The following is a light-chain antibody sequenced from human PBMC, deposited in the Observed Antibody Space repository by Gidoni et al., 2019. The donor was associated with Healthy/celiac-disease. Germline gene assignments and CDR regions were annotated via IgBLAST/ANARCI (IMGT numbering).Light chain of an antibody. CDR3: QQSYSTPLP. V-gene: IGKV1-39*01. J-gene: IGKJ4*01. CDR1: QSISSY. CDR2: AAS. Sequence: DIQMTQSPSSLSASVGDRVTITCRASQSISSYLNWYQQKPGKAPKLLIYAASSLQSGVLSRFSGSGSGTDFTLTISSLQPEDFATYYCQQSYSTPLPFGGGTKVEIK.